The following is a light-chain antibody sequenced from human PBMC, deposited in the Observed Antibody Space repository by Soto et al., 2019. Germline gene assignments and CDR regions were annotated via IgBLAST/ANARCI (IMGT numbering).Light chain of an antibody. CDR2: WAS. J-gene: IGKJ4*01. V-gene: IGKV4-1*01. CDR3: QQYYTTPPTLT. CDR1: QSVLYTSNNKNY. Sequence: DIVMTQSPDSLAVSLGERATVNCKSSQSVLYTSNNKNYLAWYQQKPGQPPKLLISWASTRESGVPDRFSGSGSGTDFTLTISRLQAEDVAVYYCQQYYTTPPTLTFGGGTKVEIK.